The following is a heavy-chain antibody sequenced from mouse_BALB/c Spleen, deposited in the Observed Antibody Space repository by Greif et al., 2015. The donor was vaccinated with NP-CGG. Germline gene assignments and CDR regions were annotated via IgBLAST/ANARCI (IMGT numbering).Heavy chain of an antibody. CDR1: GFTFSSYG. J-gene: IGHJ3*01. V-gene: IGHV5-6*01. D-gene: IGHD2-3*01. Sequence: EVKLVESGGDLVKPGGSLKLSCAASGFTFSSYGMSWVRQTPDKRLEWVATISSGGSYTYYPDSVKGRFTISRDNAKNTLYLQMSSLKSEDTAMYYCARGWDGYYLFAYWGQGTLVTVSA. CDR3: ARGWDGYYLFAY. CDR2: ISSGGSYT.